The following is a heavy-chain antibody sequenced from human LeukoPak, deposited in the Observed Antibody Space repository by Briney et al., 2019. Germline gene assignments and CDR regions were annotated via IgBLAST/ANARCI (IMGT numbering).Heavy chain of an antibody. J-gene: IGHJ6*03. CDR2: IIPIFGTA. V-gene: IGHV1-69*05. CDR1: GGTFSSYA. D-gene: IGHD3-3*01. Sequence: GASVKVSCKASGGTFSSYAISWVRQAPGQGLEWMGGIIPIFGTANYAQKFQGRVTITTDESTSTAYMELSSLRSEDTAVYYCARGPNYDFWSGYWETYYYYYMDVWGKGTTVTVSS. CDR3: ARGPNYDFWSGYWETYYYYYMDV.